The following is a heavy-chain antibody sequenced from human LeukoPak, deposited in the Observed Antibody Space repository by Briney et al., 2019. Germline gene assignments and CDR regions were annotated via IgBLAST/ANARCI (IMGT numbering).Heavy chain of an antibody. V-gene: IGHV4-59*01. D-gene: IGHD3-10*01. CDR1: SGSITNYY. Sequence: SSETLSLTCTVSSGSITNYYWSWIRQPPGKGLEWIGFIYYSGNTNYNPSLKSRVTISVDTSKNQFSLKLSSMTAADPAVYYCARGALLWFGDRMEYYFDYWGQGTLLTVSS. CDR3: ARGALLWFGDRMEYYFDY. CDR2: IYYSGNT. J-gene: IGHJ4*02.